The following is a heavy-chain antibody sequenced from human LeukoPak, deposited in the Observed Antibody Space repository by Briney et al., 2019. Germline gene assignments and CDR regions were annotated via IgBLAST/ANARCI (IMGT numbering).Heavy chain of an antibody. V-gene: IGHV3-53*04. CDR1: GFPFTIYA. D-gene: IGHD4-17*01. J-gene: IGHJ3*02. CDR3: ARSYGDDDAFDI. Sequence: GGSLRLSYAASGFPFTIYAMSWVRQAPGKGLEWVSVIYSGGSTYYADSVKGRFTISRHNSKNTLYLQMNSLRAEDTAVYYCARSYGDDDAFDIWGQGTMVTVSS. CDR2: IYSGGST.